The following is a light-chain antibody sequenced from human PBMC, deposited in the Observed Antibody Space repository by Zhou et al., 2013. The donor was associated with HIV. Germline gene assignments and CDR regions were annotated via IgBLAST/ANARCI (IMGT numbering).Light chain of an antibody. CDR3: QQSDSVPIT. CDR2: GSS. J-gene: IGKJ5*01. V-gene: IGKV1-39*01. Sequence: DIQMTQSPSSLSASVGDRVTLTCRTSQSINIYLNWYQHKPGKAPKLLIYGSSSLQSGVPSRFSGSGSGTDFALTISSLQPEDIATYYCQQSDSVPITFGQGTRLNIK. CDR1: QSINIY.